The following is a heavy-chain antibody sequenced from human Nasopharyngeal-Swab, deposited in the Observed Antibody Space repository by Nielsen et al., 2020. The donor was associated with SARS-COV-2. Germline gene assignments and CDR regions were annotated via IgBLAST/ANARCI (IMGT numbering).Heavy chain of an antibody. Sequence: SVKVSCKASGGTFSSYAISWVRQAPGQGLEWMGGIIPIFGTANYAQKFQGRVTITADESTSTAYMELSSLRSEDTAVYYCARGEYSYGYFSYYYYMDVWGKGPRSPSP. D-gene: IGHD5-18*01. J-gene: IGHJ6*03. CDR3: ARGEYSYGYFSYYYYMDV. V-gene: IGHV1-69*13. CDR1: GGTFSSYA. CDR2: IIPIFGTA.